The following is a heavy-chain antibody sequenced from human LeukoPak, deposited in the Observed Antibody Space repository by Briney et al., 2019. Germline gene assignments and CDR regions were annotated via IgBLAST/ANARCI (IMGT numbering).Heavy chain of an antibody. CDR1: GFTLSSNY. CDR3: AREVGPFHQLDY. V-gene: IGHV3-53*01. D-gene: IGHD5-24*01. J-gene: IGHJ4*02. Sequence: GGSLTLSCAASGFTLSSNYMSWVRQAPGKGLEWVSDIYSGGSTYYADSVKGRFTISRDNSKNTLYLQMNSLRAEDTAVYYCAREVGPFHQLDYWGQGTLVTVSS. CDR2: IYSGGST.